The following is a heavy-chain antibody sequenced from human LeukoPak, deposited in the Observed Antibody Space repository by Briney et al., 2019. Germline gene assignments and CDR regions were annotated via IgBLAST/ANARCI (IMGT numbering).Heavy chain of an antibody. V-gene: IGHV3-13*01. CDR3: ARGGSRCCSGGSCYSRQYNWFDP. Sequence: QPGGSLRLSCAASGSTFSSYDMHWVRQATGKGLEWVSAIGTAGDTYYPGSVKGRFTISRENAKNSLYLQMNSLRAGDTAVYYCARGGSRCCSGGSCYSRQYNWFDPWGQGTLVTVSS. D-gene: IGHD2-15*01. CDR2: IGTAGDT. J-gene: IGHJ5*02. CDR1: GSTFSSYD.